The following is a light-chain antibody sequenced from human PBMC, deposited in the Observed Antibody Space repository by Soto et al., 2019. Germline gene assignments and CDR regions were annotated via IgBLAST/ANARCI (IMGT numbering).Light chain of an antibody. CDR2: WAS. Sequence: DIVMTQSPDSLAVSLGERATINCKSSQSLLYSSKNKNYLAWYQQKPGQPPNLLIYWASTRESGVPDRFSGSASGTEFTLTISSLQAEDVAVYYCQQYYSTPRTFGQGTKVEIK. CDR3: QQYYSTPRT. V-gene: IGKV4-1*01. J-gene: IGKJ1*01. CDR1: QSLLYSSKNKNY.